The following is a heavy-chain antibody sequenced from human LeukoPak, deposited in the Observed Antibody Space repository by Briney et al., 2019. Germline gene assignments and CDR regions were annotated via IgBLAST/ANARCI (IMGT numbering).Heavy chain of an antibody. CDR1: GVSISRGGYS. V-gene: IGHV4-31*03. CDR2: IYYSGSI. J-gene: IGHJ3*01. D-gene: IGHD2-15*01. Sequence: SETLSLTCILPGVSISRGGYSWTWIRQHPGKGLEYIGYIYYSGSIYYNPSLKSRVTISLDPSKNQFSLKLSSVTAADTPVYYCARDRESSYCCDATDFGAQGTMVTVSS. CDR3: ARDRESSYCCDATDF.